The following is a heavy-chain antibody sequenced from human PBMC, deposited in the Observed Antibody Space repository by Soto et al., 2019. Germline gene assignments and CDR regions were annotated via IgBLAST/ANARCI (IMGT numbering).Heavy chain of an antibody. CDR3: ARRPMVGPVAENAFDI. CDR2: VYYSGTT. V-gene: IGHV4-39*01. D-gene: IGHD6-19*01. Sequence: QLLLQESGPGLVKSSETLSLTCSVSGGSISSSSYYWKWIRQSPGKGLEWIGSVYYSGTTYYNPSLKRRVTISVDTYNQFSLKLSSVTAADTAYYFCARRPMVGPVAENAFDIWGQGTRVTVSS. CDR1: GGSISSSSYY. J-gene: IGHJ3*02.